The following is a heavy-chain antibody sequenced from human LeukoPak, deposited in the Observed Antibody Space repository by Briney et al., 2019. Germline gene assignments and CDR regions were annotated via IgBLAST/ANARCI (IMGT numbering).Heavy chain of an antibody. CDR2: IKQDGSEK. CDR1: AFTFSSYW. J-gene: IGHJ6*02. D-gene: IGHD3-3*01. V-gene: IGHV3-7*03. Sequence: PGGSLRLSCAASAFTFSSYWMSWVRQAPGKGLEWVANIKQDGSEKYYVDSVKGRFTISRDNAKNSLYLQMNSLRAEDTAVYYCARESRGSGSLYGMDVWGQGTTVTVSS. CDR3: ARESRGSGSLYGMDV.